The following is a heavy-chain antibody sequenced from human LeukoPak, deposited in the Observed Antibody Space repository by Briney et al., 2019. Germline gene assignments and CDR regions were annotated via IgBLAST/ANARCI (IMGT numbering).Heavy chain of an antibody. Sequence: GSLRLSCAASGFTVSSNYMSWVRQPPGKGLEWIGSIYYSGSTYYNPSLKSRVTISVDTSKNQFSLKLSSVTAADTAVYYCAGPTVTTPYYFDYWGQGTLVTVSS. V-gene: IGHV4-59*05. J-gene: IGHJ4*02. CDR2: IYYSGST. D-gene: IGHD4-11*01. CDR1: GFTVSSNY. CDR3: AGPTVTTPYYFDY.